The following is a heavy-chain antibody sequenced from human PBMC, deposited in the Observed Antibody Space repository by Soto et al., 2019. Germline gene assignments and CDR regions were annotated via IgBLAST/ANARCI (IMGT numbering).Heavy chain of an antibody. Sequence: ASVKVSCKVSGYTLTELSMHWVRQAPGKGLEWMGGFDPEDGETIYAQKFQGRVTMTEDTSTDTAYMELSSLRSEDTAVYYCATAAWDCSGGSCYSTNWFGPWGQGTLVTVSS. CDR3: ATAAWDCSGGSCYSTNWFGP. CDR1: GYTLTELS. CDR2: FDPEDGET. D-gene: IGHD2-15*01. J-gene: IGHJ5*02. V-gene: IGHV1-24*01.